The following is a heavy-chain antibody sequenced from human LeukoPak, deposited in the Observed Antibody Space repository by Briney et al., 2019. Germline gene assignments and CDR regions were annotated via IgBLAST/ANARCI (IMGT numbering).Heavy chain of an antibody. CDR2: IYYSGST. V-gene: IGHV4-39*01. CDR3: ARWYDFWSGYSPSYFDY. J-gene: IGHJ4*02. Sequence: SETLSLTCTVSGGSISSSSYYWGWIRQPPGKGLEWIGSIYYSGSTYHNPSLKSRVTISVDTSKNQFSLKLSSVTAADTAVYYCARWYDFWSGYSPSYFDYWGQGTLVTVSS. CDR1: GGSISSSSYY. D-gene: IGHD3-3*01.